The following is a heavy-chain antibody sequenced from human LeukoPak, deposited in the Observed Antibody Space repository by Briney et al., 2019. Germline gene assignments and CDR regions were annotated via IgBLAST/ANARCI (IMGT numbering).Heavy chain of an antibody. V-gene: IGHV4-59*08. CDR3: ARRSYYDSSGYYRFDY. Sequence: PSETLSLTCTVSGGSISYYYWSWIRQPPGKGLEWIGYVYYSGSTNYNPSLKSRVTISVDTSKNQFSLKLSSVTAADTAVYYCARRSYYDSSGYYRFDYWGQGTLVTVSS. CDR1: GGSISYYY. CDR2: VYYSGST. D-gene: IGHD3-22*01. J-gene: IGHJ4*02.